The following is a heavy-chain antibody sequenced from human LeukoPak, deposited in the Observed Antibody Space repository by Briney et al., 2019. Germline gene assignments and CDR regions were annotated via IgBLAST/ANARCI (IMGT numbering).Heavy chain of an antibody. CDR2: ISYDGSNK. V-gene: IGHV3-30*03. Sequence: PGGSLRLSCTVSGFTVSSNSMSWVRQAPGKGLEWVAVISYDGSNKYYADSMKGRFTISRDNSENTLHLQMNSLRAEDTAVYYCARGGYYGSGRYYFDSWGQGTLVTVSS. CDR3: ARGGYYGSGRYYFDS. CDR1: GFTVSSNS. J-gene: IGHJ4*02. D-gene: IGHD3-3*01.